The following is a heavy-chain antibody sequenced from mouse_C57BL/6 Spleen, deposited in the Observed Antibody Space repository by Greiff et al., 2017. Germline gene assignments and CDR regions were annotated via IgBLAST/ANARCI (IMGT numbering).Heavy chain of an antibody. Sequence: EVQVVESGGGLVQPGGSLKLSCAASGFTFSDYYMYWVRQTPEKRLEWVAYISTGGGSTYYPDTVKGRFTISRDNAKNTLYLQMSRLKSDDTAMYYCARALTLDVWGTGTTVTVSS. CDR3: ARALTLDV. J-gene: IGHJ1*03. D-gene: IGHD1-3*01. CDR2: ISTGGGST. CDR1: GFTFSDYY. V-gene: IGHV5-12*01.